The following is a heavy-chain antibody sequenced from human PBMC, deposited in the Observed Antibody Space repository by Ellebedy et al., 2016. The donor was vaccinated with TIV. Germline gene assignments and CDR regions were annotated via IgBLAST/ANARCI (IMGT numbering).Heavy chain of an antibody. V-gene: IGHV3-7*01. J-gene: IGHJ4*02. Sequence: GGSLRLSXAASGFTFSSYWMSWVRQAPGKGLEWVANIKQDGSEKYYVDSVKGRFTISRDNAKNSLYLQMNSLRAEDTAVYYCARVYSGSYSETDYWGQGTLVTVSS. CDR2: IKQDGSEK. CDR3: ARVYSGSYSETDY. CDR1: GFTFSSYW. D-gene: IGHD1-26*01.